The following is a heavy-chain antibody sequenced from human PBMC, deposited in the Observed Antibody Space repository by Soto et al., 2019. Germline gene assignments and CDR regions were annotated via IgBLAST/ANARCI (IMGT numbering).Heavy chain of an antibody. CDR2: IIPIFGTA. D-gene: IGHD1-26*01. J-gene: IGHJ6*02. CDR3: ARVDGSYYCRDYYYYGMDV. CDR1: GGTFSSYA. Sequence: QVQLVQSGAEVKKPGSSVKVSCKASGGTFSSYAISWVRQAPGQGLEWMGGIIPIFGTANYAQKFQGRVTITADESTSKAYMELSSLRSEDTAVYYCARVDGSYYCRDYYYYGMDVWGQGTTVTVSS. V-gene: IGHV1-69*01.